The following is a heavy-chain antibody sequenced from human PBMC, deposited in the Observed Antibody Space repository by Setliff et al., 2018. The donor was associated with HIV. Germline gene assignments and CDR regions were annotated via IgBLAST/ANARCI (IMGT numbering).Heavy chain of an antibody. CDR3: ARAISGYYTGIWDY. Sequence: ASVKVSCKASGYTFTSYYMHWVRQAPGQGLEWMGIINPSGGSTNYAQKFQGRVTMTRDTSTSTVCMELSSLRSEDTAVYYCARAISGYYTGIWDYWGQGTTVTV. CDR2: INPSGGST. J-gene: IGHJ6*02. V-gene: IGHV1-46*01. CDR1: GYTFTSYY. D-gene: IGHD3-3*01.